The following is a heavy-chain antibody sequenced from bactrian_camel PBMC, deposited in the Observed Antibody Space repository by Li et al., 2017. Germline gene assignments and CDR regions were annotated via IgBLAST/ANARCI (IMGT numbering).Heavy chain of an antibody. D-gene: IGHD2*01. J-gene: IGHJ6*01. CDR1: EHIYNSYC. CDR2: IDGELNT. CDR3: AAGVMTDGLCYNFDFEY. V-gene: IGHV3S6*01. Sequence: VQLVESGGGSVQDGGSLTISCAAAEHIYNSYCLAWFRKTPGKEREGVAGIDGELNTRYADSVKGRFTISKDNAKNTLYLQMSSLKPEDTAMYYCAAGVMTDGLCYNFDFEYWDKGTQVTVS.